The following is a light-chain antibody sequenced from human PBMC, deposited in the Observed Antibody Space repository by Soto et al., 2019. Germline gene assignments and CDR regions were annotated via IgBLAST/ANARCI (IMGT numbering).Light chain of an antibody. CDR2: DAS. J-gene: IGKJ4*01. CDR3: QHRSNWLA. CDR1: QSVSSY. V-gene: IGKV3-11*01. Sequence: EIVLTQSPATLSLSPGERATLSCRDSQSVSSYLAWYQQKPGQAPRLLIYDASNRATGIPARFSGSGSGTDFTLTITSLEPEDFAVYYCQHRSNWLAFGGGTKVDIK.